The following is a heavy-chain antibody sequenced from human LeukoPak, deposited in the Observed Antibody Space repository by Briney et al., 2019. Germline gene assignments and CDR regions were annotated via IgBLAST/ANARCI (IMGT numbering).Heavy chain of an antibody. CDR3: ARASIAAAGYYFDY. D-gene: IGHD6-13*01. CDR1: GFTFSSYG. Sequence: SGGSLRLSCAASGFTFSSYGMHWVRQAPGKGLEWVAVIWYDGSNKYYADSVKGRFTISRDNSKNTLYLQMNSLRAEDTAVYYCARASIAAAGYYFDYWGQGTLVTVSS. CDR2: IWYDGSNK. V-gene: IGHV3-33*01. J-gene: IGHJ4*02.